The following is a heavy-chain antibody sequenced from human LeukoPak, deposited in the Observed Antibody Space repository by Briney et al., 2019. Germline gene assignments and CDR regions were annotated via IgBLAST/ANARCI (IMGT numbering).Heavy chain of an antibody. V-gene: IGHV1-2*02. CDR2: INPNSGGT. Sequence: ASVKVSCKASGYTFIAYYMHWVRQAPGQGLEWMGWINPNSGGTNYAQEFQGRVTMTRDTSISTAYTEMSRLRSDDTAVYYCARTSNYYGGYADSFEHWGQGTLVTVSS. CDR3: ARTSNYYGGYADSFEH. J-gene: IGHJ4*02. CDR1: GYTFIAYY. D-gene: IGHD4-17*01.